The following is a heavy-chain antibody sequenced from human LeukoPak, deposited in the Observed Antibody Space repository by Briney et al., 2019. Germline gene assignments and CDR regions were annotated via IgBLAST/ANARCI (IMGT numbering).Heavy chain of an antibody. Sequence: GGSLRLSCAASGFTFSSHGMNWVRQAPGKGLEWVSGISPSGDILYYADSVKGQFTISRDNSKNTVYLQMNSLRAEDTAVYYCARGRNYGSGSYVFDYWGQGILVTVSS. D-gene: IGHD3-10*01. V-gene: IGHV3-23*01. CDR2: ISPSGDIL. CDR1: GFTFSSHG. CDR3: ARGRNYGSGSYVFDY. J-gene: IGHJ4*02.